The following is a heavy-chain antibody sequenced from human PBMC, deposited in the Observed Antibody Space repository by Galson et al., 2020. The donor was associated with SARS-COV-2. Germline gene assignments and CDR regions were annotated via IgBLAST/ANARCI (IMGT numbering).Heavy chain of an antibody. CDR3: ARWPPKHYSSSWYLVGYYYMDV. CDR2: INHSGST. D-gene: IGHD6-13*01. J-gene: IGHJ6*03. CDR1: GGSISSYY. Sequence: SETLSPTCTVSGGSISSYYSSWIRQPPGKGLEWIGEINHSGSTNYNPSLKSRVTISVDTSKNQFSLKLSSVTAADTAVYYCARWPPKHYSSSWYLVGYYYMDVWGKGTTVTVSS. V-gene: IGHV4-34*01.